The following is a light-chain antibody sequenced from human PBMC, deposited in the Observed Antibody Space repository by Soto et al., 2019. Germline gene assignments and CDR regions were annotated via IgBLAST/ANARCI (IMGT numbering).Light chain of an antibody. CDR2: AEY. J-gene: IGKJ5*01. Sequence: DSQMPPSHSSLSSAVVYIVPITCLASQSISSYLNWYQQKPGKAPKLLTYAEYSLQSGVQSRFSGSGSGTDFTITIRSMQNEDFENYYCKKSYSTQINCGKGKRLELK. CDR3: KKSYSTQIN. CDR1: QSISSY. V-gene: IGKV1-39*01.